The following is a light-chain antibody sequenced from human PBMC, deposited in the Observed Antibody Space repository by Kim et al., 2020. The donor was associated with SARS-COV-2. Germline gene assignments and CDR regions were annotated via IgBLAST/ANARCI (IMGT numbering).Light chain of an antibody. CDR2: EGN. CDR1: TSNVVAYIL. CDR3: CSYAGYTTWV. J-gene: IGLJ3*02. V-gene: IGLV2-23*01. Sequence: GQSIIISCTGTTSNVVAYILVSWYQQYPGKGPKLIIYEGNKRPPGVSNRFSGSKSGSWASLTISGLQPEDEADYHCCSYAGYTTWVFGGGTQLTVL.